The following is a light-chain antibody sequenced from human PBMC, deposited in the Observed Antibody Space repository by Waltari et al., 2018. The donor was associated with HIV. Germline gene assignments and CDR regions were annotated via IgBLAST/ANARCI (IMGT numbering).Light chain of an antibody. J-gene: IGKJ4*01. V-gene: IGKV3-11*01. CDR3: QQRSSWPT. Sequence: EIVFTQSPATLSLSPGDRATLSCRASQSVSSYLAWYQQKPGQAPRLLVYDASNRATGIPARFSGGGSGTEFILTISSLEPEDFALYYCQQRSSWPTFGGGTKVEI. CDR1: QSVSSY. CDR2: DAS.